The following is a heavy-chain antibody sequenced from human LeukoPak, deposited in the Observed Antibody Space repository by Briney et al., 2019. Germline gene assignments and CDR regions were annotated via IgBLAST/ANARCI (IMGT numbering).Heavy chain of an antibody. CDR1: GYSFTSYW. Sequence: GESLKISCKGSGYSFTSYWIGWVRQMPGKGLEWMGIIYPGDSDTRYSPSFQGRVTISADKSISTAYLQWSSLRASDTAMYYCARHPRTMVRGVTVYYFDYWGQGTLVTVSS. J-gene: IGHJ4*02. CDR2: IYPGDSDT. V-gene: IGHV5-51*01. D-gene: IGHD3-10*01. CDR3: ARHPRTMVRGVTVYYFDY.